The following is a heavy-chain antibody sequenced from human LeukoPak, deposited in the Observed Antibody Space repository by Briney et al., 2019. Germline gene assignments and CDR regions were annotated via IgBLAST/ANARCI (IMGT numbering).Heavy chain of an antibody. Sequence: GGSLRLSCAASGFTVSSNYMSWVRQAPGKGLEWVSVIYSGGSTYYADSVKGRFTISRDNSKNTLYLQMNSLRAEDTAVYYCASIGYNHYFDYWGRGTLVTVSS. D-gene: IGHD5-24*01. V-gene: IGHV3-53*01. CDR1: GFTVSSNY. J-gene: IGHJ4*02. CDR3: ASIGYNHYFDY. CDR2: IYSGGST.